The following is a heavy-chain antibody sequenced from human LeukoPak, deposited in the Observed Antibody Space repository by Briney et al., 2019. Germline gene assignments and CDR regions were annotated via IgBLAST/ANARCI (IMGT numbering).Heavy chain of an antibody. CDR3: ASVTWFGETLNWFDP. Sequence: GGSLRLSCAASGFTFSSYSMNWVRQAPGKGLEWVSSISSSSSYIYYADSVKGRFAISGDNAKNSLYLQMNSLRAEGTAVYYCASVTWFGETLNWFDPWGQGTLVTVSS. J-gene: IGHJ5*02. CDR2: ISSSSSYI. D-gene: IGHD3-10*01. V-gene: IGHV3-21*01. CDR1: GFTFSSYS.